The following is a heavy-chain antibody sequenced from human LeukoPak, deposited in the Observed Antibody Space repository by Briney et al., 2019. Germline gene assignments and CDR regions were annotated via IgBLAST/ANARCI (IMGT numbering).Heavy chain of an antibody. J-gene: IGHJ4*02. Sequence: GESLKISCKGSGYSFTNYWIGWVRQMPGKGLECMGIIYPGDSDTRYIPSFQGQVTISGDKSIRTAYLQWSSLKASDTAMYFCARHQITAKGVSWDGEKPLKNDFWDQGTLVSVS. D-gene: IGHD3-16*01. CDR1: GYSFTNYW. CDR3: ARHQITAKGVSWDGEKPLKNDF. CDR2: IYPGDSDT. V-gene: IGHV5-51*01.